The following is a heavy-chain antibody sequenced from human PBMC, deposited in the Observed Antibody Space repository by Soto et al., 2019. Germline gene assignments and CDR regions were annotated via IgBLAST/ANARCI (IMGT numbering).Heavy chain of an antibody. V-gene: IGHV4-30-4*01. CDR2: IFYSGTT. J-gene: IGHJ6*02. CDR1: GDSISSADYF. D-gene: IGHD1-1*01. Sequence: LSLTCTVSGDSISSADYFWSWIRQTPGKGLEWIGHIFYSGTTYYNPSLKSRLTISVDTSKNHFSLRLTSVTAADTAVYYCARDLWVEPELYYYGMDVWGQGTTVTVSS. CDR3: ARDLWVEPELYYYGMDV.